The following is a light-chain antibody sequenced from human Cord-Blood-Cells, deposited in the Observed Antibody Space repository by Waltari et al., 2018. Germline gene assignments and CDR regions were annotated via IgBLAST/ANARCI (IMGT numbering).Light chain of an antibody. CDR3: QQYDKLPYS. CDR1: QDISNY. CDR2: DAS. Sequence: DIQMTQSPSSLSASVGDRVTITCQASQDISNYLYWCQQKPGKAPKLLVYDASNLETGVPSRCSGSGSGTDFTYTIRSLQPEDIATYYCQQYDKLPYSFGQGTKLEIK. J-gene: IGKJ2*03. V-gene: IGKV1-33*01.